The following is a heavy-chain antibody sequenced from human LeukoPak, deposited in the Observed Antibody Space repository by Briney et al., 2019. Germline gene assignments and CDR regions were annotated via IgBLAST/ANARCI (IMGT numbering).Heavy chain of an antibody. Sequence: PSETLSLTCAVYGGSFSGYYWSWIRQPPGKGLEWIGEINHSGSTNYNPSLKSRVTISVDTSKNQFSLKLSSVTAADTAVYYCARGNFGYSYGYFDYWGQGTLVTVSS. CDR3: ARGNFGYSYGYFDY. CDR1: GGSFSGYY. D-gene: IGHD5-18*01. V-gene: IGHV4-34*01. J-gene: IGHJ4*02. CDR2: INHSGST.